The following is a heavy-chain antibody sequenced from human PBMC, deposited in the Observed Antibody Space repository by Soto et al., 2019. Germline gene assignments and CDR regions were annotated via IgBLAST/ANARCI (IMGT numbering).Heavy chain of an antibody. Sequence: GGSLRLSCAASGFTFSNYWMHWVRQAPGKGLVWVSRINSDGTRISHADFVKGRFTISRDNANNTLFLQMNTLRADDTAIYYCARRLYDNSVGVVGYWGQGALVTVS. V-gene: IGHV3-74*01. CDR3: ARRLYDNSVGVVGY. J-gene: IGHJ4*02. D-gene: IGHD3-22*01. CDR2: INSDGTRI. CDR1: GFTFSNYW.